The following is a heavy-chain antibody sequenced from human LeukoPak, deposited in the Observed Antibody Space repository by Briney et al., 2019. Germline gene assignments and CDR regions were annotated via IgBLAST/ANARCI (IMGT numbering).Heavy chain of an antibody. CDR3: VRAGSGWYD. D-gene: IGHD6-19*01. CDR2: SRNKANTYTT. V-gene: IGHV3-72*01. J-gene: IGHJ4*02. CDR1: GFTFSDHY. Sequence: GGSLRLSCAASGFTFSDHYMDWVRQAPWKGLEWVGRSRNKANTYTTDYAASVKGRFAISRDDSRTSLYLQMNSLKSEDTAVYYCVRAGSGWYDWGQGTLVTVSS.